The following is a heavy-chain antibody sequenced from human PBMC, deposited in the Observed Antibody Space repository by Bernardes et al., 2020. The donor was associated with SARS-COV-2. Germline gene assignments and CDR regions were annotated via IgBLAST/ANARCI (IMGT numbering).Heavy chain of an antibody. D-gene: IGHD6-19*01. Sequence: GSLRLSYAASGFTFMSYWMNWVRQAPGKGLEWVAIIKQDGSEKFYVDSVKGRFTISRDNAKNSLFLQMNSLRADDTAVYYCVGGAGWLFDYWGQGTLVVVSS. CDR3: VGGAGWLFDY. J-gene: IGHJ4*02. CDR1: GFTFMSYW. CDR2: IKQDGSEK. V-gene: IGHV3-7*03.